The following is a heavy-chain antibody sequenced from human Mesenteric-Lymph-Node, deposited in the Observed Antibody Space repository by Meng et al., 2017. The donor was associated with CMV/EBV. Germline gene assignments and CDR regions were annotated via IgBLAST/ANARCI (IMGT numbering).Heavy chain of an antibody. D-gene: IGHD3-10*01. J-gene: IGHJ4*02. Sequence: GSLRLSCVASRFTFDDYGMSWVRQAPGKGLEWIGYIYYSGSTNYNPSLKSRVTISVDTSRNQFSLKLSSVTAADTAVYYCAREDYGSGTPGYFDCWGQGTLVTVSS. CDR3: AREDYGSGTPGYFDC. V-gene: IGHV4-59*01. CDR1: RFTFDDYG. CDR2: IYYSGST.